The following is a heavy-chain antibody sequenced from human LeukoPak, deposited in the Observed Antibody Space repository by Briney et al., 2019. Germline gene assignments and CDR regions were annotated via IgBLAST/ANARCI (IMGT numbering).Heavy chain of an antibody. CDR1: GGTFSSYA. CDR2: IIPIFGTA. V-gene: IGHV1-69*05. J-gene: IGHJ3*01. CDR3: ARETAPYYDFWSGSVV. Sequence: ASVKVSCKASGGTFSSYAISWVRQAPGQGLEWMGGIIPIFGTANYAQKLQGRVTMTTDTSTSTAYMELRSLRSDDTAVYYCARETAPYYDFWSGSVVWGQGTMVTVSS. D-gene: IGHD3-3*01.